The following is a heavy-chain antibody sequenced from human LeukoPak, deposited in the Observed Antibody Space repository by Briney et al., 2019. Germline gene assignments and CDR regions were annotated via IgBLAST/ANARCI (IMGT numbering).Heavy chain of an antibody. J-gene: IGHJ4*02. CDR2: IIPIFGTA. CDR3: ASSPVVVITYFDY. D-gene: IGHD3-22*01. Sequence: SVKVSCKASGGTFSSYAISWVQQAPGQGLEWMGGIIPIFGTANYAQKFQGRVTITTDESTSTAYMELSSLRSEDTAVYYCASSPVVVITYFDYWGQGTLVTVSS. CDR1: GGTFSSYA. V-gene: IGHV1-69*05.